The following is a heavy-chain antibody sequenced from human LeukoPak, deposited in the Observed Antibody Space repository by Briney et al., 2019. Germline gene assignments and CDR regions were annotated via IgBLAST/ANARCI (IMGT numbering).Heavy chain of an antibody. D-gene: IGHD2-2*01. CDR1: GFTFSSYG. Sequence: GGSLRLSCAASGFTFSSYGMSWVRQAPGKGLEWVSAISGSGGSTYYADSVKGRFTISRDNSKNTLYLQMNSLRAEDTAVYYCAKGPWHCSSTSCYGDYWGQGTLVTVSS. CDR3: AKGPWHCSSTSCYGDY. V-gene: IGHV3-23*01. J-gene: IGHJ4*02. CDR2: ISGSGGST.